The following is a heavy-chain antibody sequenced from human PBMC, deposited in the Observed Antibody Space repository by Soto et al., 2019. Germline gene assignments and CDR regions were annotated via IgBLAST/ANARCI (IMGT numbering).Heavy chain of an antibody. Sequence: EVPLLESGGGLVQPGGSLRLSCAASEFTFSSYAMNWVRQAPGKGLEWVSAISGGGGSTYYADSVKGRFTISRDNSKHTLYLQMNSLRAEDTAVYYCAKDRLNYGDYPLFFDYWGHGTLVIVSS. CDR3: AKDRLNYGDYPLFFDY. CDR1: EFTFSSYA. CDR2: ISGGGGST. J-gene: IGHJ4*01. D-gene: IGHD4-17*01. V-gene: IGHV3-23*01.